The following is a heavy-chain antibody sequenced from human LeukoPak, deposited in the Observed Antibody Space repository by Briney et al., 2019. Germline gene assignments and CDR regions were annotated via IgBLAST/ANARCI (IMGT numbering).Heavy chain of an antibody. CDR3: ARDHGAGENFDF. J-gene: IGHJ4*02. V-gene: IGHV1-18*01. D-gene: IGHD6-19*01. CDR1: GYTFTSYG. CDR2: ISTYNGNR. Sequence: ASVKVSCKASGYTFTSYGISWVRQAPGQGLEWMGWISTYNGNRGYAQNLQGRVTMTTDTSASTAYMELRSLRSDDTAVYYCARDHGAGENFDFWGQGTLVTVSS.